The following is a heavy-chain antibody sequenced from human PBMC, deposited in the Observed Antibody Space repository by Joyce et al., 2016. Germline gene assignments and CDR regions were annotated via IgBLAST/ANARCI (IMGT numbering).Heavy chain of an antibody. Sequence: QVQLQESGPALVKPSETLSLTCSVSGDSIRTFHWGWIRQAPGKGLEWIGYTQNTINTNPSLEGRVTISLDASRNQFSLRLRSVTAADTAIYYCARDKWGSLDYWGQGTLVTVSS. CDR2: TQNTI. J-gene: IGHJ4*02. CDR1: GDSIRTFH. D-gene: IGHD7-27*01. CDR3: ARDKWGSLDY. V-gene: IGHV4-59*01.